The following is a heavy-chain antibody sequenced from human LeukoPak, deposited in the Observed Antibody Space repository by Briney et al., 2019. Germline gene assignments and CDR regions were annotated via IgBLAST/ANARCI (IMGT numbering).Heavy chain of an antibody. CDR3: AVLYYDILTGPGGAFDI. Sequence: PSGTLSLTCAVSGGSISSSNWWSWVRQPPGKGLEWIGEIYHSGSTNYNPSLKSRVTISVDKSKNQSSLKLSSVTAADTAVYYCAVLYYDILTGPGGAFDIWGQGTMVTVSS. CDR1: GGSISSSNW. CDR2: IYHSGST. J-gene: IGHJ3*02. V-gene: IGHV4-4*02. D-gene: IGHD3-9*01.